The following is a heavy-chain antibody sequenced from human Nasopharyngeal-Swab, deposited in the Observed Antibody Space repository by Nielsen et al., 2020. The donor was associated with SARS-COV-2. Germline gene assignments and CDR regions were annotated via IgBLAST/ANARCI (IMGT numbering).Heavy chain of an antibody. CDR1: GITFSNHA. CDR3: VKHQGSSSDQ. V-gene: IGHV3-23*01. Sequence: GESLKISCAASGITFSNHAWTWVRQAPGKGLEWVSAISIRGDKTYYADSVKGRFTISRDNAKNTLYLQMNSLRVEDTAVYYCVKHQGSSSDQWGQGTLVTVSS. CDR2: ISIRGDKT. J-gene: IGHJ4*02.